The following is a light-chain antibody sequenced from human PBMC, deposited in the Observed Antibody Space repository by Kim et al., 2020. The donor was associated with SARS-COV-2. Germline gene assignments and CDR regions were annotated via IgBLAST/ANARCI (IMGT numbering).Light chain of an antibody. J-gene: IGKJ2*01. Sequence: SPGERATLSCRASQSVSPSTYLAWYQQKRGQSPRLLIYGASNRAIGIPDRFSGSGSGADFTLIISRLEPEDFAVYYCQQYGSSPYTFGQGTKLEI. CDR1: QSVSPSTY. CDR2: GAS. V-gene: IGKV3-20*01. CDR3: QQYGSSPYT.